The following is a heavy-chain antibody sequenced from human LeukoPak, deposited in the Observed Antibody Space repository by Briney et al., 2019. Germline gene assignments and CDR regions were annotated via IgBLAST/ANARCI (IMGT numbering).Heavy chain of an antibody. CDR3: ARGRDSYGSGTYYFEY. CDR1: GGSISSGGYS. V-gene: IGHV4-30-2*01. D-gene: IGHD3-10*01. J-gene: IGHJ4*02. Sequence: SQTLSLTCVASGGSISSGGYSWSWIRQPPGKGLEWIGYIFHTGSTFYNPSLKSRITISGDRSKNQFSLKLSSVTAADTAVYYCARGRDSYGSGTYYFEYWGQGTLVTVSS. CDR2: IFHTGST.